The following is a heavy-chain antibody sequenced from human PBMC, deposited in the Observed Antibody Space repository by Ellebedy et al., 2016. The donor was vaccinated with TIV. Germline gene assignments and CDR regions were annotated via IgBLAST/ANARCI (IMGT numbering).Heavy chain of an antibody. CDR1: GYTFTAHY. Sequence: AASVKVSCKASGYTFTAHYMHWVRQAPGQGLEWMGGIIPMFGTANYAQKFQGRATITADESTGTAYMELSNLRSEDTAVYYSAREQESPLGFWGQGTLVTVSS. D-gene: IGHD1-26*01. CDR3: AREQESPLGF. J-gene: IGHJ1*01. V-gene: IGHV1-69*13. CDR2: IIPMFGTA.